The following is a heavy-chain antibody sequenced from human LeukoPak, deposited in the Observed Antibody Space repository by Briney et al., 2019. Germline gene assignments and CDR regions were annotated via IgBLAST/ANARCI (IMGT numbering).Heavy chain of an antibody. Sequence: PSETLSLTCTVSGYSISSSSYYWGWIRQPPGKGLEWIGSIYYSGSTYYNPSLKSRVTISVDTSKNQFSLKLSSVTAADTAVYYCARVGNSLLWFGELQPYYFDYWGQGTLVTVSS. CDR1: GYSISSSSYY. D-gene: IGHD3-10*01. CDR2: IYYSGST. V-gene: IGHV4-39*07. J-gene: IGHJ4*02. CDR3: ARVGNSLLWFGELQPYYFDY.